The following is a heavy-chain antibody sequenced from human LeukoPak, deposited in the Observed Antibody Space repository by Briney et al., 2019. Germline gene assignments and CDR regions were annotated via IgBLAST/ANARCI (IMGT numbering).Heavy chain of an antibody. Sequence: GGSLRLSCAASGFTFSSYAMSWVRQAPGKGLEWVSAISGSGGSTYYADSVKGRFTISRDNSKNTLYLQMNSLRAEDTAVYYCATQQWQPRDYFDYWGQGTLVTVSS. CDR2: ISGSGGST. V-gene: IGHV3-23*01. CDR1: GFTFSSYA. J-gene: IGHJ4*02. D-gene: IGHD6-19*01. CDR3: ATQQWQPRDYFDY.